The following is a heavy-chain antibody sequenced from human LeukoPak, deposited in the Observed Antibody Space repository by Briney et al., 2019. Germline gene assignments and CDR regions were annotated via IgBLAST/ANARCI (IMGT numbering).Heavy chain of an antibody. CDR1: GYTFTGYY. CDR3: ARSGAWSTLDY. Sequence: VASVKVSCKASGYTFTGYYMHWVRQAPGQGLEWMGRINPNSGGTNYAQKFQGRVTMTRDTSISTAYMELSSLRSEDTAVYYCARSGAWSTLDYWGQGTLVTVSS. V-gene: IGHV1-2*06. CDR2: INPNSGGT. J-gene: IGHJ4*02. D-gene: IGHD5/OR15-5a*01.